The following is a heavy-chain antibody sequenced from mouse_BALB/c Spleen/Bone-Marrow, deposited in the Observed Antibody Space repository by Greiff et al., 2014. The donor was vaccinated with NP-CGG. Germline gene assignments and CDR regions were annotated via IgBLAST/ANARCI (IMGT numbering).Heavy chain of an antibody. CDR1: GYTFTGYW. V-gene: IGHV1-87*01. Sequence: QVQLQQSGAELARPGASVKLSCKASGYTFTGYWMQWVKQRPGQGLEWIGIIYPGDGDTRYTQKFKGKATLTADKSSSTAYMQLRNLASEDSAVYYCARVFYDSTSAYSGQGTTLTVSS. CDR3: ARVFYDSTSAY. J-gene: IGHJ2*01. D-gene: IGHD1-1*01. CDR2: IYPGDGDT.